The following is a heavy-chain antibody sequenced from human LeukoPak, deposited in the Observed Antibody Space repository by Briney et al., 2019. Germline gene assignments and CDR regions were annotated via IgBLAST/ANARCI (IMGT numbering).Heavy chain of an antibody. V-gene: IGHV3-21*01. Sequence: GGSLRLSCAASGFTFSSYSMNWVRQAPGKGLEWVSSISSSSSYIYYADSVKGRFTISRDNAKNSLYLQMNSLRAEDTAVYYCAREFSRLCFEESQYKWFDPWGQGNLVTVSS. CDR1: GFTFSSYS. D-gene: IGHD3-10*01. J-gene: IGHJ5*02. CDR3: AREFSRLCFEESQYKWFDP. CDR2: ISSSSSYI.